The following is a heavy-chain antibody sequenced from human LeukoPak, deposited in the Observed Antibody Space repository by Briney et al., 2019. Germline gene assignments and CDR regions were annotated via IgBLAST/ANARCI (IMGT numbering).Heavy chain of an antibody. CDR3: ARDGEGYGSGSYYNPHY. D-gene: IGHD3-10*01. CDR2: IKQDGSEK. CDR1: GFTFSSYW. V-gene: IGHV3-7*01. Sequence: QTGGSLRLSCAASGFTFSSYWMSWVRQAPGKGLEWVANIKQDGSEKYYVDSVKGRFTISRDNAKNSLYLQMNSLRAEDTAVYYCARDGEGYGSGSYYNPHYWGQGTLVTVSS. J-gene: IGHJ4*02.